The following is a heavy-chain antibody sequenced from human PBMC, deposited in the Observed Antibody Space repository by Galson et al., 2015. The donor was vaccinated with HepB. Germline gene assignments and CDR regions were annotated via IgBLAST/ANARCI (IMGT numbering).Heavy chain of an antibody. Sequence: SLRLSCAASGFTFSYAWMNWVRQAPGKGLEWVGRIKSKTDGGTTDYAAPVTGRFTISRDDSKNTLYLQMNSLKTEDTAVYYCTTVGNPPSGTSYYYYYYMDVWGKGTTVIVSS. CDR1: GFTFSYAW. J-gene: IGHJ6*03. D-gene: IGHD4-23*01. CDR3: TTVGNPPSGTSYYYYYYMDV. CDR2: IKSKTDGGTT. V-gene: IGHV3-15*01.